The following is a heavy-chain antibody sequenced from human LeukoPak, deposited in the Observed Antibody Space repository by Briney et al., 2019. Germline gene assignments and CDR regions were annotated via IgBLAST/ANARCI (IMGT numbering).Heavy chain of an antibody. CDR2: INHSGST. D-gene: IGHD1-26*01. J-gene: IGHJ4*02. CDR3: ARGGWELAN. Sequence: PSETLSLTCAVYGGSFSGYYWSWIRQPPGKWLEWIGEINHSGSTNYNPSLKSRVTISVDTSKNQFSLKLSSVTAADTAVYYCARGGWELANWGQGTLVTVSS. CDR1: GGSFSGYY. V-gene: IGHV4-34*01.